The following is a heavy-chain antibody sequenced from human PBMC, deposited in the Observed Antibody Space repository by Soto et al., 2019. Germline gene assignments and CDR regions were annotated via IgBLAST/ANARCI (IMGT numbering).Heavy chain of an antibody. CDR3: ARGQSLGYYDILTGYYRKPYYYYGMDV. J-gene: IGHJ6*02. Sequence: SETLSLTCTVSGGSISSGGYYWSWIRQHPGKGLEWIGYIYYSGSTNYNPSLKSRVTISVDTSKNQFSLKLSSATAADTAVYYCARGQSLGYYDILTGYYRKPYYYYGMDVWGQGTTVTVSS. CDR2: IYYSGST. CDR1: GGSISSGGYY. V-gene: IGHV4-61*08. D-gene: IGHD3-9*01.